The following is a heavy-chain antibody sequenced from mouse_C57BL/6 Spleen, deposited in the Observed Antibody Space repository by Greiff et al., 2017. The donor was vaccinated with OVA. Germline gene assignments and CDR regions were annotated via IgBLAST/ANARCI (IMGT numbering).Heavy chain of an antibody. CDR1: GYTFTDYN. D-gene: IGHD2-12*01. J-gene: IGHJ2*01. Sequence: VQLQQSGPELVKPGASVKMSCKASGYTFTDYNMHWVKQSHGKSLEWIGYINPNTGGTSYNQKFKGKATLTVNKSSSTAYIELRSLTSEESAVYYCAREEVVTNDYWGKGTTRTVAS. CDR3: AREEVVTNDY. V-gene: IGHV1-22*01. CDR2: INPNTGGT.